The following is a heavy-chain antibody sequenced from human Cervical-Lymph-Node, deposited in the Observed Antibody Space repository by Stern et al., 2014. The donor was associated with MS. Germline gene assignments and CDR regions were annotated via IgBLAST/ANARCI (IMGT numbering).Heavy chain of an antibody. Sequence: MQLVESGGGVVQPGRSMRLSCAASGFSFSRYAMHLVRQAPGKGLAWVALIWKDGSNPYCADSVTGRFTISRDNFKNSLYRKMNSLRAEDTAVYYCASAYSSSHYYFDYWGQGTLVTVSS. CDR1: GFSFSRYA. CDR3: ASAYSSSHYYFDY. D-gene: IGHD6-13*01. V-gene: IGHV3-33*01. CDR2: IWKDGSNP. J-gene: IGHJ4*02.